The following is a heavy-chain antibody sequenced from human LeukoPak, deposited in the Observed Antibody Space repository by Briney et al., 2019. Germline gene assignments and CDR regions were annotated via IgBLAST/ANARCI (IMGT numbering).Heavy chain of an antibody. CDR3: ARDYKWFDP. CDR1: GYSISSGYY. J-gene: IGHJ5*02. Sequence: SETLSLTCTVSGYSISSGYYWGWIRQPPGKGLEWIGSIYHSGSTYYNPSLKSRVSISVDTSKNQFSLKLSSVTAADTAVYYCARDYKWFDPWGQGTLVTVSS. CDR2: IYHSGST. V-gene: IGHV4-38-2*02.